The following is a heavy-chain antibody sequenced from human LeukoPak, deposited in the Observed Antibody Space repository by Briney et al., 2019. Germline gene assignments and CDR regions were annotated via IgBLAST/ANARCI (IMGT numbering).Heavy chain of an antibody. CDR2: IYYSGST. CDR1: GGSISSYY. V-gene: IGHV4-59*08. J-gene: IGHJ4*02. CDR3: ARHDSSGWYTFDS. D-gene: IGHD6-19*01. Sequence: SETLSLTCTVSGGSISSYYWSWIGQPPGKGLEWIGYIYYSGSTNYNPSLKSRVTISVDTSKNQFSLKLSSVTAADTAVYYCARHDSSGWYTFDSWGQGALVTVSS.